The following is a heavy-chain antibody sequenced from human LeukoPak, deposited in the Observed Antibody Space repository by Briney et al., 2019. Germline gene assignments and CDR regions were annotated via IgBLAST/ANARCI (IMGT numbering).Heavy chain of an antibody. CDR2: IIPIFGTA. D-gene: IGHD3-3*01. CDR1: GGTFSSYA. V-gene: IGHV1-69*05. J-gene: IGHJ6*03. CDR3: ASNFWSGYYTAAGAYYYYMDV. Sequence: ASVKVSCKASGGTFSSYAISWVRQAPGQGLEWMGGIIPIFGTANYAQKFQGRVTITTDESTSTAYMELSSLRSEDTAVYYCASNFWSGYYTAAGAYYYYMDVWAKGPRSPSP.